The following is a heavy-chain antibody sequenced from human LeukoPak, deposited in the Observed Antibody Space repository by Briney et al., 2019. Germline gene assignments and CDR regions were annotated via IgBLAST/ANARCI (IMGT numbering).Heavy chain of an antibody. Sequence: PSETLSLTHGLSSASVTSHQWVWLRQPAGKGLEWVGRVHFSGSTNYNPSLRSRVAISLDKSRNEVSLTLKSVSAADTAVYYCPRDETIGEHSGGYHHWGRGVLVTVSS. J-gene: IGHJ5*02. CDR2: VHFSGST. D-gene: IGHD6-19*01. CDR3: PRDETIGEHSGGYHH. CDR1: SASVTSHQ. V-gene: IGHV4-4*07.